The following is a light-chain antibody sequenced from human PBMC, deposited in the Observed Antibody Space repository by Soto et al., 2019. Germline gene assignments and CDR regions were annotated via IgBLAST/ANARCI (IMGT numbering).Light chain of an antibody. J-gene: IGKJ1*01. CDR3: QQYNIWPRA. CDR2: GAS. V-gene: IGKV3-15*01. CDR1: QTGSNSY. Sequence: IVLKKSPGTLSLSPGERATLSCRASQTGSNSYLAWYQHKSGQAPRLLIYGASTRATGIPARFSGSGSGTEFTLTISSLQSEDFAVYYCQQYNIWPRAFGQGTKVDIK.